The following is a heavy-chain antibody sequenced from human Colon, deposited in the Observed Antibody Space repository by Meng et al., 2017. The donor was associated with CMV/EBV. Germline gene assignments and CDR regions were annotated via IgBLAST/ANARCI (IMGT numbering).Heavy chain of an antibody. CDR2: INHRGMT. CDR3: VRVSAIHGLAGSWFDP. CDR1: GGSISGSY. J-gene: IGHJ5*02. Sequence: SGGSISGSYWGWVRQSPEKGLEWLAEINHRGMTNYTPSVSGRLIISVDTSKNQVSLTLRPLTAADAAVYYCVRVSAIHGLAGSWFDPWGQGTLVTVSS. V-gene: IGHV4-34*01. D-gene: IGHD3/OR15-3a*01.